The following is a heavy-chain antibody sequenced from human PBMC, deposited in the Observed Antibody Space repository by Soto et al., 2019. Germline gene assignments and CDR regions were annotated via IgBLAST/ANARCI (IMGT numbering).Heavy chain of an antibody. CDR3: ARSIGYCSSTSCYTSYYYYGMDV. Sequence: SETQSLTCTVSGGSISSSSYYWGWIRQPPGNGLEWIWSIYYSGSTYYNPSLKSRVTISVDTSKNQFSLKLSSVTAADTAVYYCARSIGYCSSTSCYTSYYYYGMDVWGQGTTVTSP. J-gene: IGHJ6*02. V-gene: IGHV4-39*01. CDR2: IYYSGST. D-gene: IGHD2-2*02. CDR1: GGSISSSSYY.